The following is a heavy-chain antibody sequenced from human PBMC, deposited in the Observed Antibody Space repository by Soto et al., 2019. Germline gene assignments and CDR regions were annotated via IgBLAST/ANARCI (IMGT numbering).Heavy chain of an antibody. Sequence: ASVTVCCNASGYTITSYARHWVRQAPGQRLEWMGWINAGNGNTKYSQKFQGRVTITRDTSASTAYMELSSLRSEDTAVYYCARGITTRRIYGSPGSFDHWGQGTLVTVSS. D-gene: IGHD3-10*01. V-gene: IGHV1-3*01. CDR3: ARGITTRRIYGSPGSFDH. J-gene: IGHJ5*02. CDR1: GYTITSYA. CDR2: INAGNGNT.